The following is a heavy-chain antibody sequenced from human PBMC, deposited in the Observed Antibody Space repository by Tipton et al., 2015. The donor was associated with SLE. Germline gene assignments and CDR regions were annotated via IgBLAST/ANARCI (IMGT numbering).Heavy chain of an antibody. J-gene: IGHJ4*02. V-gene: IGHV4-31*03. CDR2: IYYSGST. D-gene: IGHD4-17*01. Sequence: TLSLTCTVSGGSISSGGYYWSWIRQHPGKGLEWIGYIYYSGSTYYNPSLKSRVTISVDTSKNQFSLKLSSVTAADTAVYYCARVPSGGDRGDYWGQGTLVTVSS. CDR1: GGSISSGGYY. CDR3: ARVPSGGDRGDY.